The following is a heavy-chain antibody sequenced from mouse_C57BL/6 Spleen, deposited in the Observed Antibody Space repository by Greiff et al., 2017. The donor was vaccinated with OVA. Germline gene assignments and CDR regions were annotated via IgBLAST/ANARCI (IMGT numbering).Heavy chain of an antibody. Sequence: EVQLQQSGPEVVKPGASVKISCKASGYTFTDYYMNWVQQSHGKSLEWIGEINPNNGGPSYNQKFKGKATLTVDKSSSTAYMELRSLTSEDSAVYYCATGGGSSLAYWGQGTLVTVSA. V-gene: IGHV1-26*01. CDR1: GYTFTDYY. CDR2: INPNNGGP. CDR3: ATGGGSSLAY. D-gene: IGHD1-1*01. J-gene: IGHJ3*01.